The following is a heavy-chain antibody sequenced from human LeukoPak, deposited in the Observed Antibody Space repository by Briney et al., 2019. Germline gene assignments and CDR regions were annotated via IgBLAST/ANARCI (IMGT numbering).Heavy chain of an antibody. CDR1: GGTFSSYA. Sequence: ASVKVSCKASGGTFSSYAISWVRQATGQGLEWMGWMNPNSGNTGYAQKFQGRVTMTRNTSISTAYMELSSLRSEDTAVYYCARGTRFYYYYMDVWGKGTTVTVSS. CDR3: ARGTRFYYYYMDV. V-gene: IGHV1-8*02. CDR2: MNPNSGNT. J-gene: IGHJ6*03. D-gene: IGHD5-24*01.